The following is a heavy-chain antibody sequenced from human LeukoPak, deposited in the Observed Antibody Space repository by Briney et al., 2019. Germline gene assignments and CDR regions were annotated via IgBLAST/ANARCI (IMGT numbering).Heavy chain of an antibody. Sequence: ASVKVSCKASGYTFASYDINWVRQAPGQGLEWKGWMNPNSGNTGYAQKFQGRVTMTRNTSISTAYMELSSLRSEDTAVYYCARGSFYCSSTSCYLLDYWGQGTLVTVSS. CDR1: GYTFASYD. V-gene: IGHV1-8*01. J-gene: IGHJ4*02. CDR2: MNPNSGNT. CDR3: ARGSFYCSSTSCYLLDY. D-gene: IGHD2-2*01.